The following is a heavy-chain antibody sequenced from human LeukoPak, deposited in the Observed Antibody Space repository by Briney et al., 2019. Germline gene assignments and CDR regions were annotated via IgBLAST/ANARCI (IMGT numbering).Heavy chain of an antibody. CDR3: ARVGSTTDYYYYYYYMDV. D-gene: IGHD2-2*01. Sequence: SETLSLTCTFSGGSISSSSYYWGWIRQPPGKGLEWIGSIYYSGSTYYNPSLKSRVTISVDTSKNQFSLKLSSVTAADTAVYYCARVGSTTDYYYYYYYMDVWGKGTTVTVSS. V-gene: IGHV4-39*07. J-gene: IGHJ6*03. CDR1: GGSISSSSYY. CDR2: IYYSGST.